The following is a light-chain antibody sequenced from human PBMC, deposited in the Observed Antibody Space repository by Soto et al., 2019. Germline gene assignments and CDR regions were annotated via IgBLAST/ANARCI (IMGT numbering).Light chain of an antibody. V-gene: IGKV3-15*01. J-gene: IGKJ5*01. Sequence: EIVMTHSPATLSVSPGEGAALSSRASQSVSSNLAWYQQKPGQAPRLLIYGASTRATGIPARFSGSGSGTEFTLTISSLEPEDFAVYYCQQRSNSITFGQGTRLEIK. CDR2: GAS. CDR1: QSVSSN. CDR3: QQRSNSIT.